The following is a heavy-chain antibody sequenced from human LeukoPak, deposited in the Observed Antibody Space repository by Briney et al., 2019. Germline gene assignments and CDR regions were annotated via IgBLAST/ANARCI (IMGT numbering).Heavy chain of an antibody. CDR3: ARGMLNIF. J-gene: IGHJ4*02. CDR1: GFTFSRYA. D-gene: IGHD2/OR15-2a*01. CDR2: ISSNGGST. Sequence: GGSLRLSCSASGFTFSRYAMHWVRQAPGKGLEYVSAISSNGGSTYYADSVKGRFTISRDDDRNSLSLEMSGLRVEDSAVYFCARGMLNIFWGQGTRVAVS. V-gene: IGHV3-64*04.